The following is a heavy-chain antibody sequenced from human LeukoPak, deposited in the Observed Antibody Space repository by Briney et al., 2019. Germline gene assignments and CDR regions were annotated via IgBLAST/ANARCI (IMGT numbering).Heavy chain of an antibody. CDR2: IYSGGST. Sequence: QPGGSLRLSCAASGFTFSSYSMNWVRQAPGKGLEWVSVIYSGGSTYYADSVKGRFTISRDNSKNTLYLQMNSLRAEDTAVYYCARDPGYYYGMDVWGQGTTVTVSS. CDR3: ARDPGYYYGMDV. J-gene: IGHJ6*02. V-gene: IGHV3-53*01. CDR1: GFTFSSYS.